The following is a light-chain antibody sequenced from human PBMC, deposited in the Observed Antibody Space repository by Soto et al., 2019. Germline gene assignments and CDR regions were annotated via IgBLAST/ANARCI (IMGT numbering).Light chain of an antibody. V-gene: IGKV3-15*01. J-gene: IGKJ4*01. CDR3: QQSYSTPLT. CDR2: GAS. Sequence: EIVMTQSPATLSVSPGERATLSCRASQSVNSNLAWYQQKPGQAPRLLMYGASTRATGIPARFSGSGSGTDFTLTISSLQPEDFATYYCQQSYSTPLTFGGGTKVDIK. CDR1: QSVNSN.